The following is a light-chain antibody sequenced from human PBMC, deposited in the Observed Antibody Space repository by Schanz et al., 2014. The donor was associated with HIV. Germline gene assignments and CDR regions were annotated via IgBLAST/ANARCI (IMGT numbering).Light chain of an antibody. CDR2: DTS. CDR1: QSVSTY. CDR3: QQRGSWPLT. J-gene: IGKJ4*01. Sequence: EIVLTQSPGTLSLSPGERATLSCRASQSVSTYLAWYQQRAGQAPRLLIYDTSNRATGIPARFSGSGSGTDFTLSISNLEPEDSAVYYCQQRGSWPLTFGGGTKVEIE. V-gene: IGKV3-11*01.